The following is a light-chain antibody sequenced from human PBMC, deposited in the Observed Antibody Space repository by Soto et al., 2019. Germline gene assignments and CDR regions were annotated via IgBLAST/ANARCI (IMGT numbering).Light chain of an antibody. CDR2: GNN. CDR3: QSYDSSPSGYV. Sequence: QSVLTQPPSVSGAPGQRVTISCTGSSSNIGAGYDVHWYQQLPGTAPKLLIYGNNNRPSGVPDRFSGSKSGTSASLAISGLQAEDDADYYCQSYDSSPSGYVFGTGTKLTVL. J-gene: IGLJ1*01. CDR1: SSNIGAGYD. V-gene: IGLV1-40*01.